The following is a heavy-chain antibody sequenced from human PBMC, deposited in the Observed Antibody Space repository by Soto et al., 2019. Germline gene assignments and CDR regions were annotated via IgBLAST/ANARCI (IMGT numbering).Heavy chain of an antibody. CDR2: IYYSGST. CDR3: ARVWRATYYYDSSGYYWFDP. D-gene: IGHD3-22*01. V-gene: IGHV4-59*01. CDR1: GGSISSYY. Sequence: SETLSLTCTVSGGSISSYYWSWIRQPPGKGLEWIGYIYYSGSTNYNPSLKSRVTISVDTSKNQFSLKLSSVTAADTAVYYCARVWRATYYYDSSGYYWFDPRGQGTLVTVSA. J-gene: IGHJ5*02.